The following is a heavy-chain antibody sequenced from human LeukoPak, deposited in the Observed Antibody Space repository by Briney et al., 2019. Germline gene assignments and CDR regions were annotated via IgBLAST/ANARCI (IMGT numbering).Heavy chain of an antibody. CDR2: ISAYNGNT. V-gene: IGHV1-18*01. D-gene: IGHD5-18*01. CDR3: ARGVQDSYGYFIWFDP. J-gene: IGHJ5*02. CDR1: GYTFTSYG. Sequence: ASVKVSWKASGYTFTSYGISWVRQAPGQGLEWMGWISAYNGNTNYAQKLQGRVTMTTDTSTSTAYMELRSLRSDDTAVYYCARGVQDSYGYFIWFDPWGQGTLVTVSS.